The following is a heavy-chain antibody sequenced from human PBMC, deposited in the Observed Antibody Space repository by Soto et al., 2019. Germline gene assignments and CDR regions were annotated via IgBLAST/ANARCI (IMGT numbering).Heavy chain of an antibody. Sequence: QVQLVESGGGVVQPGRSLRLSCAASGFTFSGYGMHWVRQAPGKGLEWVAVISSDGSDKYYADSVKGRFTISRDNSKNTLYLQMNSLRAEDTAVYYCANVMGVRGVTSGADYWGQGTLVTVSS. V-gene: IGHV3-30*18. CDR3: ANVMGVRGVTSGADY. CDR1: GFTFSGYG. CDR2: ISSDGSDK. D-gene: IGHD3-10*01. J-gene: IGHJ4*02.